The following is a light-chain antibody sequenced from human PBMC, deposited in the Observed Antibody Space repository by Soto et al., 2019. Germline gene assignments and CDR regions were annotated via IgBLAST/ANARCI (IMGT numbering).Light chain of an antibody. CDR2: RNT. CDR3: AAWDDSLRGVV. CDR1: GSNIGNNF. V-gene: IGLV1-47*01. J-gene: IGLJ3*02. Sequence: QLVLTQPPSASGTPGQRITISCSGSGSNIGNNFVYWYQHLPGTAPKLFIYRNTERPSGVPDRFSGSKSGTSVSLAISGLRSEDEATYYCAAWDDSLRGVVFGGGTKVTVL.